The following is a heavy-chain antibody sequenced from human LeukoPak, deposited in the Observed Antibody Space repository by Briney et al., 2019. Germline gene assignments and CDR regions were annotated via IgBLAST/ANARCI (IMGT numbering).Heavy chain of an antibody. Sequence: GGSLRLSCAASGFTFSSYAMSWVRQAPGKGLEWVSAISGSGGSTYYADSVEGRFTISRDNSKNTLYLQMNSLRAEDTAVYYCAGVGYWGSCADYWGQGTLVTVSS. CDR1: GFTFSSYA. CDR3: AGVGYWGSCADY. V-gene: IGHV3-23*01. J-gene: IGHJ4*02. CDR2: ISGSGGST. D-gene: IGHD3-16*01.